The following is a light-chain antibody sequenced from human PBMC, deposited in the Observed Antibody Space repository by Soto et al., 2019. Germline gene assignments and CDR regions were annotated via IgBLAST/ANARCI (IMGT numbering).Light chain of an antibody. Sequence: QSVLTQPPSASGTPGQRVTISCSGSSSNIGSNYVYWYQQLPGTAPKLLIYSNNQRPSGVPDRFSGSKSGTSASLAISGLRSEDEADYYCCSYAGSSTFGGGTKLTVL. CDR3: CSYAGSST. V-gene: IGLV1-47*02. CDR2: SNN. J-gene: IGLJ2*01. CDR1: SSNIGSNY.